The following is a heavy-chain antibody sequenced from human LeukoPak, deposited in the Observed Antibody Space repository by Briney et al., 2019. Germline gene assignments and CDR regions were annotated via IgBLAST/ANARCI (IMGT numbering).Heavy chain of an antibody. J-gene: IGHJ4*02. D-gene: IGHD6-19*01. V-gene: IGHV3-74*01. CDR2: IKSDGSNA. CDR1: GFTFSNYW. Sequence: AGGSLRLSCAASGFTFSNYWIHWVLQAPGRGLVWVSRIKSDGSNANSADSVKGRFTISRDSAKNTVYLQMSSLRAEDTAVYYCFLAVGGTDEYWGQGTLVTVSS. CDR3: FLAVGGTDEY.